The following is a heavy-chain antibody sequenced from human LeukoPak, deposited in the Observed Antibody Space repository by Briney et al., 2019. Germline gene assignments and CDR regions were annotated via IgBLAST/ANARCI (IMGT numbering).Heavy chain of an antibody. CDR2: IYSDGSA. J-gene: IGHJ4*02. D-gene: IGHD2-8*01. V-gene: IGHV3-53*01. Sequence: GGSLRLSCAASGFTVSSNYMSWVRQAPGKGLEWVSVIYSDGSAYYPDSVKGRFTISRDNSKNTLYLQMNSLRAEDTAVYFCAGGSLVWQFDYWGQGTLVAVSS. CDR1: GFTVSSNY. CDR3: AGGSLVWQFDY.